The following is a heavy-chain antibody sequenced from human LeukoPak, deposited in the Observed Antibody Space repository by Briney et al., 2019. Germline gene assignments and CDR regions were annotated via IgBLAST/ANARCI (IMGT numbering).Heavy chain of an antibody. V-gene: IGHV3-21*01. J-gene: IGHJ4*02. CDR2: ISSSSSYI. CDR1: GFTLSGHS. D-gene: IGHD6-13*01. CDR3: ARDPRSIAATRDY. Sequence: GGSLRLSCAATGFTLSGHSMNWVRQAPGKGLEWVSSISSSSSYIYYADSVKGRFTISRDNAKNSLYLQMNSLRAEDTAVYYCARDPRSIAATRDYWGQGTLVTVSS.